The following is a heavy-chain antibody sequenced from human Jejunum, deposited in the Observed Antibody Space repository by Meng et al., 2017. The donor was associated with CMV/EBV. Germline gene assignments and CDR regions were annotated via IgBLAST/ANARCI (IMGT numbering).Heavy chain of an antibody. V-gene: IGHV3-74*01. Sequence: SGLTVSVYWMQWGRQAPGKGLVWVSRINSDGIATNYGDSVKGRFNISRDNAKNTLFLQMDGLRAEDTALYYCARGFGTEFYSPPYYWSQGTLVTVSS. CDR1: GLTVSVYW. J-gene: IGHJ4*02. D-gene: IGHD4-11*01. CDR2: INSDGIAT. CDR3: ARGFGTEFYSPPYY.